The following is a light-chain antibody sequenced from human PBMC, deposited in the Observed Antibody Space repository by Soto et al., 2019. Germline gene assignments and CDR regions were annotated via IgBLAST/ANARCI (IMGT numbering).Light chain of an antibody. CDR1: QSITNN. Sequence: DIQMTQSPSSLSASVRERVTIACRASQSITNNLNWYQQKPGRAPKLLIYRVSNLQSGVPPRFSGSGSGTDFTLTISGLQPDDFATYYCQQSYSTPPTFCQGTKVE. J-gene: IGKJ1*01. V-gene: IGKV1-39*01. CDR2: RVS. CDR3: QQSYSTPPT.